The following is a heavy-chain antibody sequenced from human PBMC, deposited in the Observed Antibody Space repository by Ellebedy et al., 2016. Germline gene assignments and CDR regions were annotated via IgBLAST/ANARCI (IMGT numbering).Heavy chain of an antibody. J-gene: IGHJ6*02. CDR2: IRVYNGDS. V-gene: IGHV1-18*01. Sequence: ASVKVSXXASGDTFTTYGLSWVRQAPGQGLEWMGWIRVYNGDSNYAQKLQGRVSLTTDTSTSTAYMELRSLGSDDTAVYYCTAAYCGGDCYGTYYYYYGMDVWGHGTTVTVSS. CDR3: TAAYCGGDCYGTYYYYYGMDV. CDR1: GDTFTTYG. D-gene: IGHD2-21*02.